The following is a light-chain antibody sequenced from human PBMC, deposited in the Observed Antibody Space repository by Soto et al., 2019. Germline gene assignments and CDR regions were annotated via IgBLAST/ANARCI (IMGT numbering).Light chain of an antibody. CDR3: HQYGLLPRHP. CDR1: ECVNSNY. CDR2: GAS. J-gene: IGKJ2*01. V-gene: IGKV3-20*01. Sequence: EIVLTQSPVTLSLSPGESATLSCRASECVNSNYLAWYQQKPGQAPRLLIFGASSRATGIPNRFSGSGSGTDFTLTISGLEPEDFAVYYCHQYGLLPRHPFGQGTKLEIK.